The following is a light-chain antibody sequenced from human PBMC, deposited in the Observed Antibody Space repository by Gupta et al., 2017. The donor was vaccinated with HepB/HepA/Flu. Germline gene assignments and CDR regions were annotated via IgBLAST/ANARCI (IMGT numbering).Light chain of an antibody. CDR2: NTD. CDR1: TGPVTSGYY. Sequence: TVVPQEPSLTVSPGWPVTLTCASSTGPVTSGYYPNWFQQKPGQAPMPLIYNTDNKHSWTPAWFSGSLRGGKAALTLSGGKAEDEYYYYCLHYNGGTQVFGGGTKLTVL. J-gene: IGLJ2*01. V-gene: IGLV7-43*01. CDR3: LHYNGGTQV.